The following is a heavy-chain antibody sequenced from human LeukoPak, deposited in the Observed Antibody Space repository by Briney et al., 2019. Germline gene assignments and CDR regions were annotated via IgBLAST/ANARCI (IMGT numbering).Heavy chain of an antibody. J-gene: IGHJ4*02. Sequence: PSETLSLTCTVSGGSISSYYWSWIRQPPGKGLEWIGYIYYSGSTNYNPSLKSRVTISVDTSKNQFSLKLSSVTAADTAVYYCARDCTSVTCYFGYWGQGTLVTVSS. CDR1: GGSISSYY. CDR3: ARDCTSVTCYFGY. D-gene: IGHD2-8*02. V-gene: IGHV4-59*01. CDR2: IYYSGST.